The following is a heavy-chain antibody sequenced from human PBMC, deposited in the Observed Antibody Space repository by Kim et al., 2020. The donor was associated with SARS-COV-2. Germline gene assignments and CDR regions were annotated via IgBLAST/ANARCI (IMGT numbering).Heavy chain of an antibody. CDR3: ARVGIAAAGFDP. V-gene: IGHV3-30*01. Sequence: KDYAGSVKGRLTIARDNCKNTLDLQRNSLRAEDTAVYYCARVGIAAAGFDPWGQGTLVTVSS. J-gene: IGHJ5*02. D-gene: IGHD6-13*01. CDR2: K.